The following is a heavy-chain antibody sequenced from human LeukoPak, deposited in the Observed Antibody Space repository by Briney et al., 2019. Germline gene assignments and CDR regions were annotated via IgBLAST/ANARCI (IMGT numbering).Heavy chain of an antibody. Sequence: PSETLSLTCTVSGGSISSTSYYWGWIRQPPGKGLEWIGSIYYSGSTYYNPSLTSRVTISVDTSKNQFSLKLSSVTAADTAVYYCARRLTGTVDFWGQGTLVTVSS. CDR1: GGSISSTSYY. CDR3: ARRLTGTVDF. J-gene: IGHJ4*02. V-gene: IGHV4-39*01. D-gene: IGHD3-9*01. CDR2: IYYSGST.